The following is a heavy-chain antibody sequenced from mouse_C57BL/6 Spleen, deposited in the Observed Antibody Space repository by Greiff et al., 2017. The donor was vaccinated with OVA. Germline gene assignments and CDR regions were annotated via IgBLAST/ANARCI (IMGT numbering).Heavy chain of an antibody. CDR2: IYPGDGDT. J-gene: IGHJ4*01. Sequence: VQLQQSGPELVKPGASVKISCKASGYAFSSSWMNWVKQRPGKGLEWIGRIYPGDGDTNYNGKFKGKATLTADKSSSTAYMQLSSLTSEDSAVYFCARKLGRGGYAMDYWGQGTSVTVSS. CDR1: GYAFSSSW. V-gene: IGHV1-82*01. D-gene: IGHD4-1*01. CDR3: ARKLGRGGYAMDY.